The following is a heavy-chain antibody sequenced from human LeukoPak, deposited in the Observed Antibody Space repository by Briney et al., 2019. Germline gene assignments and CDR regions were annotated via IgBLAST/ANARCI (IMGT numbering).Heavy chain of an antibody. CDR2: IIPMFGSA. V-gene: IGHV1-69*05. J-gene: IGHJ6*03. Sequence: VASVKVSCKASGLTLSTYAISWVRQAPGQGLEWMGGIIPMFGSAHYAQKFQDRVTITTDESTTKAYMELSSLRSEDTAVYYCASSPRIVGRLDYYYYMDVWGKGTTVTVSS. CDR1: GLTLSTYA. CDR3: ASSPRIVGRLDYYYYMDV. D-gene: IGHD6-6*01.